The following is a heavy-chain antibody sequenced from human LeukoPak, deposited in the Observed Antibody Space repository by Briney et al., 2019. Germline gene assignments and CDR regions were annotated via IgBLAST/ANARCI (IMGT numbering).Heavy chain of an antibody. CDR3: AREREDVVLPAARWFDP. J-gene: IGHJ5*02. D-gene: IGHD2-2*01. CDR2: IYYSGST. Sequence: PSETLSLTCTVSGGSISSSSYYWGWIRQPPGKGLEWIGSIYYSGSTYYNPSLKSRVTISVDTSKNQFSLKLSSVTAADTAVYYCAREREDVVLPAARWFDPWGQGTLVTVPS. V-gene: IGHV4-39*01. CDR1: GGSISSSSYY.